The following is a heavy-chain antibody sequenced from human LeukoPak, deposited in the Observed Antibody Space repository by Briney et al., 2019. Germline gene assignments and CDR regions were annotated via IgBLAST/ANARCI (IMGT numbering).Heavy chain of an antibody. CDR2: ISTSGDIR. Sequence: GSLRLSCSASGFTFSNSAMGWVRQAPGKGLEWVSVISTSGDIRHYADSVKGRFTVSRDNSRNMLFLQVSSLRADDTAVYFCAKRVPDSSGSYYFDYWGQGTLVTVSS. D-gene: IGHD3-22*01. CDR3: AKRVPDSSGSYYFDY. J-gene: IGHJ4*02. V-gene: IGHV3-23*01. CDR1: GFTFSNSA.